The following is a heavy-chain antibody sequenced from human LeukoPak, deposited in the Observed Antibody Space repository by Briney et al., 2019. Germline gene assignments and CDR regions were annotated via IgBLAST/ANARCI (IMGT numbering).Heavy chain of an antibody. D-gene: IGHD3-10*01. CDR2: ISSSGSTI. CDR1: GFTFSGYE. Sequence: GGSLRLSCAASGFTFSGYEMNWVRQAPGKGLEWVSYISSSGSTIYYADSVKGRFTISRDNAKNSLYLQMNSLRAEDTAVYYCARVYVVRGVFYYYYMDVWGKGTTVTISS. CDR3: ARVYVVRGVFYYYYMDV. V-gene: IGHV3-48*03. J-gene: IGHJ6*03.